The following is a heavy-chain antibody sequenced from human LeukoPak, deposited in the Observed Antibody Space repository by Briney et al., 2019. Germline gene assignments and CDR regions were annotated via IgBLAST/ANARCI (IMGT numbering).Heavy chain of an antibody. CDR1: GGSVSSGSYY. D-gene: IGHD6-13*01. CDR3: ARGYSSSLFDY. Sequence: SETLSLTCTVSGGSVSSGSYYWSWIRQPPGKGLEWIGEINHSGSTNYNPSLKSRVTISVDTSKNQFSLKLSSVTAADTAVYYCARGYSSSLFDYWGQGTLVTVSS. CDR2: INHSGST. V-gene: IGHV4-39*07. J-gene: IGHJ4*02.